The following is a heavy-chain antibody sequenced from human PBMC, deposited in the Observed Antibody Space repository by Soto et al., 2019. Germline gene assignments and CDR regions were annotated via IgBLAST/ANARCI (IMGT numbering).Heavy chain of an antibody. V-gene: IGHV1-3*01. Sequence: QVQLVQSGAEVKKPGASVKVSCKASGYTFTSYAMHWVRQAPGQRLEWMGWINAGNGNTKYSQKLQGRVTITRDTSASTAYMELSSLRSEDTAVYYCARPLFSSSYYFDYWGQGTLVTVSS. D-gene: IGHD6-13*01. CDR3: ARPLFSSSYYFDY. J-gene: IGHJ4*02. CDR2: INAGNGNT. CDR1: GYTFTSYA.